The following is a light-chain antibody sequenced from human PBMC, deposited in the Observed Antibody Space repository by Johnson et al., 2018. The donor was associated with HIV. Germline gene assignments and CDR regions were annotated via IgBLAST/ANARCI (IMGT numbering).Light chain of an antibody. CDR1: SSNIGNNY. J-gene: IGLJ1*01. V-gene: IGLV1-51*02. Sequence: QSVLTQPPSVSAAPGQKVTISCSGSSSNIGNNYVSWYQQLPGTAPKLLIYENNKRPSGIPDRFSGSKSGTSATLGITGLQTGDEADYYCGTWDSSMTDGGVFGTGTKVTVL. CDR3: GTWDSSMTDGGV. CDR2: ENN.